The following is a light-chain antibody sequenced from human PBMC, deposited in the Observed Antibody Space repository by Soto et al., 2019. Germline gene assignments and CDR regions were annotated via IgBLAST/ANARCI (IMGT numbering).Light chain of an antibody. CDR2: SNN. CDR1: SANIGRNI. J-gene: IGLJ2*01. Sequence: QAVVTQPPSASGTPGQRVTIPCSGSSANIGRNIVNWYQHLPGTAPKLLIYSNNQRPSGVPDRFSGSRSGSSASLAISGLQSEDEAYYYCSSWDHNLNGFVVFGGGTKVTVL. V-gene: IGLV1-44*01. CDR3: SSWDHNLNGFVV.